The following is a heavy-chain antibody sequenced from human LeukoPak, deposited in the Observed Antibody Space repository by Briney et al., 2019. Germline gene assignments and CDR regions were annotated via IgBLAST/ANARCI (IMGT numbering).Heavy chain of an antibody. D-gene: IGHD1-7*01. CDR2: INHGGST. J-gene: IGHJ6*03. CDR1: GGSYSGYY. V-gene: IGHV4-34*01. CDR3: ARGRMTGTTCPMDV. Sequence: PSETLSLTCGIYGGSYSGYYWTWVRQPPGKGLEWIGEINHGGSTNYNPSLKSRVTISVDTSKNQFSLKLNSVTAADTAVYYCARGRMTGTTCPMDVWGKGTAVTVSS.